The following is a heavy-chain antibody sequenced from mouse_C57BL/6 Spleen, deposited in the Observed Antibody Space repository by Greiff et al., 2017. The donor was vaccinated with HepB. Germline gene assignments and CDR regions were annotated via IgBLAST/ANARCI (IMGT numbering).Heavy chain of an antibody. V-gene: IGHV3-6*01. D-gene: IGHD1-1*01. CDR2: ISYDGSN. Sequence: EVQLQQSGPGLVKPSQSLSLTCSVTGYSITSGYYWNWIRQFPGNKLEWMGYISYDGSNNYNPSLKNRISITRDTSKNQFFLKLNSVTTEDTATYYCAREGNYYGSSLFDYWGQGTTLTVSS. CDR3: AREGNYYGSSLFDY. CDR1: GYSITSGYY. J-gene: IGHJ2*01.